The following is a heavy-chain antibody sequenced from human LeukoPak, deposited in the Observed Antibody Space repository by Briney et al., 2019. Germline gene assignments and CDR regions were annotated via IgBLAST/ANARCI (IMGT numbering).Heavy chain of an antibody. D-gene: IGHD3-10*01. CDR2: ISGSGGST. J-gene: IGHJ3*02. CDR3: ANSLLWFGELLRHAFDI. CDR1: GFTFSSYA. V-gene: IGHV3-23*01. Sequence: PGVSLRLSCAASGFTFSSYARSWVRQAPGKGLEWVSAISGSGGSTYYADSVKGRFTISRDNSKNTLYLQMNSLRAEDTAVYYCANSLLWFGELLRHAFDIWGQGTMVTVSS.